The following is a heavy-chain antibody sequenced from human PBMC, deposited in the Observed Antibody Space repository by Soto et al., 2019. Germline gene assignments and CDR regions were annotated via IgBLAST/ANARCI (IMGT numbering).Heavy chain of an antibody. V-gene: IGHV4-31*03. CDR3: ARPSGYYYYRMVV. CDR1: GGSISSGGYY. Sequence: SETLSLTCTVSGGSISSGGYYWSWIRQHPGKGLEWIGYIYYSGSTYYNPSLKSRVTISVDTSKNQFSLKLSSVTAADTAVYYCARPSGYYYYRMVVWGQGTTVTVSS. J-gene: IGHJ6*02. CDR2: IYYSGST. D-gene: IGHD1-26*01.